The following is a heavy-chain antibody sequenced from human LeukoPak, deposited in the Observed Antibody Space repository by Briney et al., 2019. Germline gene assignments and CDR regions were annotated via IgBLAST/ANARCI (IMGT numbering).Heavy chain of an antibody. D-gene: IGHD3-3*01. V-gene: IGHV4-34*01. Sequence: SETLSLTCAVSGGSFSGYYWSWIRQPPGKGLEWIGEINHRGSTNYNPSLKNRVTISVGTSKDQFFLRLTSATAADTAVYYCARARPDFWSGYYSGSAGGMWGQGTLVTVSS. CDR2: INHRGST. CDR3: ARARPDFWSGYYSGSAGGM. CDR1: GGSFSGYY. J-gene: IGHJ4*02.